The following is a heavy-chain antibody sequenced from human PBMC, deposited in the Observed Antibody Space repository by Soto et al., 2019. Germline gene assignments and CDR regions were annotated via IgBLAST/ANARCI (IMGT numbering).Heavy chain of an antibody. CDR1: GFTFISYW. CDR2: INRDGSER. J-gene: IGHJ5*01. D-gene: IGHD5-12*01. V-gene: IGHV3-7*01. Sequence: GWSLRLACEAYGFTFISYWMGWVRQAPGKGLEWVANINRDGSERYYVDSVKGRFTISRDNAKNSVYLQMNSLRAEDSAVYYCARDPIRGDGYVFDSWGQGALVTVSS. CDR3: ARDPIRGDGYVFDS.